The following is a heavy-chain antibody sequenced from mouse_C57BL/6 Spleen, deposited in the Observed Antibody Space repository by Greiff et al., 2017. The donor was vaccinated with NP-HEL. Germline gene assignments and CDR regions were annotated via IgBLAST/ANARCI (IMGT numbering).Heavy chain of an antibody. Sequence: EVQVVESGGGLVKPGGSLKLSCAASGFTFSSYAMSWVRQTPEKRLEWVATISDGGSYTYYPDNVKGRFTISRDNAKNNLYLQMSHLKSGDTAMYYCASRNYGFAYWGQGTLVTVSA. J-gene: IGHJ3*01. CDR3: ASRNYGFAY. V-gene: IGHV5-4*01. CDR2: ISDGGSYT. CDR1: GFTFSSYA. D-gene: IGHD2-1*01.